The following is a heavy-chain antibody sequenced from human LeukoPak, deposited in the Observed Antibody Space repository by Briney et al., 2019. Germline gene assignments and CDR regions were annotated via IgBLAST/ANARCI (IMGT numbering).Heavy chain of an antibody. CDR2: ISYDGSNK. CDR3: AKDRVPYGEFDY. D-gene: IGHD4-17*01. CDR1: GFTFSSYG. Sequence: GESLRLSCAASGFTFSSYGMHWVRQAPGKGLEWVAVISYDGSNKYYADSVKGRFTISRDNSKNTLYLQMNSLRAEDTAVYYCAKDRVPYGEFDYWGQGTLVTVSS. V-gene: IGHV3-30*18. J-gene: IGHJ4*02.